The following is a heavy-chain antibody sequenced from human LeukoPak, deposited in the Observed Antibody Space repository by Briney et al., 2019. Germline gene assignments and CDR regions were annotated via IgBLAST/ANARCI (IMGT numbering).Heavy chain of an antibody. D-gene: IGHD5-18*01. Sequence: PGGSLRLSCAASGFTFSSYGMHWVRQAPGKGLEWVAFIRYDGSKKYYADYVKGRFTISRDNSKNTLYLQMNSLRAEDTAVYYCAKDLRGYSYGYFTDYWGQGTLVTVSS. V-gene: IGHV3-30*02. CDR3: AKDLRGYSYGYFTDY. CDR1: GFTFSSYG. J-gene: IGHJ4*02. CDR2: IRYDGSKK.